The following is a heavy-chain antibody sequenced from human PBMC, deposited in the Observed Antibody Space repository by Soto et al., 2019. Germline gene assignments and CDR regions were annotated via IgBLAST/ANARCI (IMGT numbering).Heavy chain of an antibody. CDR1: GFTFSSYA. CDR3: ARDLRHSYGYLEVDDY. CDR2: ISYDGSNK. J-gene: IGHJ4*02. Sequence: QVQLVESGGGVVQPGRSLRLSCAASGFTFSSYAMHWVRQAPGKGLEWVAVISYDGSNKYYADSVKGLFTISRDNSKNTLYLQMNSLRAEDTAVYYCARDLRHSYGYLEVDDYWGQGTLVTVSS. D-gene: IGHD5-18*01. V-gene: IGHV3-30-3*01.